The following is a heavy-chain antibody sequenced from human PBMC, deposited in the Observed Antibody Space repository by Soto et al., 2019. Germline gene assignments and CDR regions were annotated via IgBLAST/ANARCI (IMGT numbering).Heavy chain of an antibody. CDR1: GGTFSRYA. Sequence: ASVKVSCKASGGTFSRYAISWVRQAPGQGLEWMGGIIPIFGTANYAQKFQGRVTITADESTSTAYMELSSLRFEDTAVYYCARAIGGPTTTGWLDPWGQGTLVTVSS. CDR3: ARAIGGPTTTGWLDP. D-gene: IGHD1-26*01. CDR2: IIPIFGTA. V-gene: IGHV1-69*13. J-gene: IGHJ5*02.